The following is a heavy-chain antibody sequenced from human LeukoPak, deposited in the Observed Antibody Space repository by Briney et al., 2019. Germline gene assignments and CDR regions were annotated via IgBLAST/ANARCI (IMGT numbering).Heavy chain of an antibody. V-gene: IGHV1-2*06. D-gene: IGHD3-22*01. CDR2: INPNSGGT. Sequence: ASVKVSCKASGYTFTGYYMHWVRQAPGQGLEWMGRINPNSGGTNYAQKFQGRVTMTRDTSISTAYMELSRLGSDDTAVYYCARLSGYYDSSGYYPNWFDPWGQGTLVTVSS. CDR1: GYTFTGYY. J-gene: IGHJ5*02. CDR3: ARLSGYYDSSGYYPNWFDP.